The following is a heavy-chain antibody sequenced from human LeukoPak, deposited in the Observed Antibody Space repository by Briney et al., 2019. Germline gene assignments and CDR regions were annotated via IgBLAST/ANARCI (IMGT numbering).Heavy chain of an antibody. CDR3: ARAESVVVVAATYY. Sequence: SGGSLRLSCAASGFTFSSYSMNWVRQAPGKGLEWVSYISSSSSTIYYADSVKGRFTISRDNAKNSLYLQMNSLRAEDTAVYYCARAESVVVVAATYYWGQGTLVTVSS. V-gene: IGHV3-48*01. J-gene: IGHJ4*02. CDR1: GFTFSSYS. D-gene: IGHD2-15*01. CDR2: ISSSSSTI.